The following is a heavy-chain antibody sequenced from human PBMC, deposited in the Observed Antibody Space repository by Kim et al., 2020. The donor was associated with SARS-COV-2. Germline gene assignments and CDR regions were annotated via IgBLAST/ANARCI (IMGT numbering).Heavy chain of an antibody. Sequence: GGSLRLSCAASGFTFSNYWMTWVRQAPGKGLEWVANIKLDGSEKYYVDYVKGRFTISRDNAKNSLYLQMNSLRAEDTAVYYCARDRWIQVLGDYYYYGMDVRGQGTTVTVSS. D-gene: IGHD5-18*01. CDR2: IKLDGSEK. J-gene: IGHJ6*02. CDR3: ARDRWIQVLGDYYYYGMDV. CDR1: GFTFSNYW. V-gene: IGHV3-7*01.